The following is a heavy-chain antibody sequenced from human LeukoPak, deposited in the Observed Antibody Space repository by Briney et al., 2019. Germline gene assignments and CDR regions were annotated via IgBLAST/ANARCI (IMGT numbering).Heavy chain of an antibody. Sequence: SETLSLTCTVSGGSISSGSYFWSWIRQPAGKGLEWIGRIYTSGSTDYNPSLKSRVTVSVDTSKNQFSLKLSSVTAADTAVYYCASSYATSLPGSGGWFDPWGQGTLVTVSS. CDR1: GGSISSGSYF. V-gene: IGHV4-61*02. CDR2: IYTSGST. J-gene: IGHJ5*02. CDR3: ASSYATSLPGSGGWFDP. D-gene: IGHD2-15*01.